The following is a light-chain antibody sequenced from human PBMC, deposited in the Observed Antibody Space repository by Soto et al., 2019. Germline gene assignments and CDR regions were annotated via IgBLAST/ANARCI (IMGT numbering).Light chain of an antibody. J-gene: IGLJ2*01. CDR1: SSDVGSYNL. Sequence: HSALTQPASVSGSPGQSITISCTGTSSDVGSYNLVSWYQQHPGKAPKLMIYEGSKRPSGVSNRFSGSKSGNTASLTISGLQAEDEADYYCSSYAGSSTFVVFGGGTKLTVL. V-gene: IGLV2-23*03. CDR3: SSYAGSSTFVV. CDR2: EGS.